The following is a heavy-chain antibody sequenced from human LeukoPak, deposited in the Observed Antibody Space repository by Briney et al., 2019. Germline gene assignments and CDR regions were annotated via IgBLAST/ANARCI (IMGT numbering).Heavy chain of an antibody. J-gene: IGHJ4*02. D-gene: IGHD3-22*01. Sequence: SETLSLTCTVSGGSISSYYWSWIRQPPGKGLEWIGYIYYSGSTNYNPSLKSRVTISVDTSKNQFSLKLSSVTAADTAVYYCASGGDSSGYYGLWGQGTLVTVSS. CDR3: ASGGDSSGYYGL. CDR2: IYYSGST. CDR1: GGSISSYY. V-gene: IGHV4-59*01.